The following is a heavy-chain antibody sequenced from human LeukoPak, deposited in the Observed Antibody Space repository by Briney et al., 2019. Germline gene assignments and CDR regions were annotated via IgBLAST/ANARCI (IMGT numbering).Heavy chain of an antibody. CDR3: ARARQQLVWANWFDP. Sequence: GASVKVSCKASGYACSSYGISWVRQAPGQGLEWMAWISAYNGKTKYAQKLQGRVTMTTETSTSTAYMELRSLRSDDTAVYYCARARQQLVWANWFDPWGQGTLVTVSS. D-gene: IGHD6-13*01. CDR2: ISAYNGKT. CDR1: GYACSSYG. J-gene: IGHJ5*02. V-gene: IGHV1-18*01.